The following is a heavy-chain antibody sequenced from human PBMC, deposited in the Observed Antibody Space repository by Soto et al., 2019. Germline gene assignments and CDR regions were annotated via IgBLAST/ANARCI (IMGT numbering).Heavy chain of an antibody. D-gene: IGHD5-18*01. V-gene: IGHV4-59*08. CDR3: VRHVRGYSYGYVYFDY. CDR1: GGSMTGDY. J-gene: IGHJ4*02. CDR2: VYYSGTT. Sequence: QVQLQESGPGLVKPSETLSLTCTVSGGSMTGDYWSWIRQPPGKGLEWIGYVYYSGTTNYNPSLKSRVTLSVDTSKKQFSLKLSSVTAADTAVYYCVRHVRGYSYGYVYFDYWGQGTLVTVSS.